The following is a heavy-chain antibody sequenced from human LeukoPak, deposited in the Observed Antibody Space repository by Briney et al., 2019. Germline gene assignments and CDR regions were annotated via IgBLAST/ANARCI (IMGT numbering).Heavy chain of an antibody. Sequence: GGSLRLSCAASAFTFIDYSMNWVRQAPGKGLEWISYISGRSSTIYYADSVKGRFTISRDNAKNSMYLQMNSLRAEDTAVYYCARDRIKGGSYYFDYWGQGTLDTVSS. CDR2: ISGRSSTI. V-gene: IGHV3-48*01. CDR3: ARDRIKGGSYYFDY. J-gene: IGHJ4*02. CDR1: AFTFIDYS. D-gene: IGHD1-26*01.